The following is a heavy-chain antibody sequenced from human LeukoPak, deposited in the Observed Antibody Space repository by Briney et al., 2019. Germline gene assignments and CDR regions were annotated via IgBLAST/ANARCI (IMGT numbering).Heavy chain of an antibody. J-gene: IGHJ3*02. Sequence: TGGSLRLSCAASGFTFSSNWMNWVRQVPGKGLEWVANIKQDGNEKYYVDSVKGRFTISRDNAKNSLFLQMNSLRAEDTAVYYCARSNLGAFDIWGQGTVVTVSS. V-gene: IGHV3-7*01. CDR2: IKQDGNEK. D-gene: IGHD7-27*01. CDR1: GFTFSSNW. CDR3: ARSNLGAFDI.